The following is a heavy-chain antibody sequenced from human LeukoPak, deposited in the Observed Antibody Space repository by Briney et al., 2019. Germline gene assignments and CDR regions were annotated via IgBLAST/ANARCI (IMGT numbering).Heavy chain of an antibody. D-gene: IGHD4-17*01. Sequence: ASVKVSCKASGYTFTGHYIHWVRQAPGQGLEWMGWINPNSDNTNFAQNFQGRVTMTKDTSISTAYMELSSLRSDDTAVYYCARDAIEGTTVTTWGVRHSIDYWGQGTLVTVS. CDR3: ARDAIEGTTVTTWGVRHSIDY. J-gene: IGHJ4*02. CDR1: GYTFTGHY. V-gene: IGHV1-2*02. CDR2: INPNSDNT.